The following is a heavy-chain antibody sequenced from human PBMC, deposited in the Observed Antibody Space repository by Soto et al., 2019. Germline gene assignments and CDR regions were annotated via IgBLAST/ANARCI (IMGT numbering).Heavy chain of an antibody. J-gene: IGHJ6*02. V-gene: IGHV3-21*01. CDR1: GFTFSTYS. Sequence: LRLSCVGSGFTFSTYSINWVRQAPGKGLEWVSSISSRSDIYYADSVKGRFTIPRDNAKNSVSLQMNSLRAEDTAVYYCAREYTAWPLAYGLDVWGQGTTVTVSS. CDR2: ISSRSDI. D-gene: IGHD2-2*02. CDR3: AREYTAWPLAYGLDV.